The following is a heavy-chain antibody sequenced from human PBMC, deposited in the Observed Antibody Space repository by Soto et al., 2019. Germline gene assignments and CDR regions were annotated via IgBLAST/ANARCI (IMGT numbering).Heavy chain of an antibody. CDR3: ARNRGYYGSGSLFDP. CDR1: GGSISSYY. V-gene: IGHV4-59*01. D-gene: IGHD3-10*01. Sequence: SETLSLTCTVSGGSISSYYWSWIRQPPGKGLEWIGYIYYSGNTNYNPSLKSRVTISVDTSKNQISLKVSSLTAADTAVYYCARNRGYYGSGSLFDPWGQGTPVTVSS. J-gene: IGHJ5*02. CDR2: IYYSGNT.